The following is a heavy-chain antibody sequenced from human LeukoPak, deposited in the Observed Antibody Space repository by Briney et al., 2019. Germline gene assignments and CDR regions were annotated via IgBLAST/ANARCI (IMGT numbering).Heavy chain of an antibody. J-gene: IGHJ4*02. V-gene: IGHV1-46*01. CDR3: ALTERVAARPLDY. CDR1: GYTFTSYY. D-gene: IGHD6-6*01. CDR2: INPSGGST. Sequence: ASVKVSCKASGYTFTSYYMHWVRQAPGQGLEWMGIINPSGGSTSYAQKFQGRVTMTRDMSTSTVYMELSSLRSEDTAVYYCALTERVAARPLDYWGQGTLVTVSS.